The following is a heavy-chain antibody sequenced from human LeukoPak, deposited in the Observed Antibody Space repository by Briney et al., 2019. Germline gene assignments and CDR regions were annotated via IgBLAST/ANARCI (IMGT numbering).Heavy chain of an antibody. Sequence: PGGSLRLSCAASGFPFSSYGMHWDRQAPGKGLEWVAVISYDGSNKYYADSVKGRFTISRDNSKNTLYLQMNSLRAEDTAVYYCAKGSILTGHDAFDIWGQGTMVTVSS. D-gene: IGHD3-9*01. CDR2: ISYDGSNK. CDR1: GFPFSSYG. J-gene: IGHJ3*02. V-gene: IGHV3-30*18. CDR3: AKGSILTGHDAFDI.